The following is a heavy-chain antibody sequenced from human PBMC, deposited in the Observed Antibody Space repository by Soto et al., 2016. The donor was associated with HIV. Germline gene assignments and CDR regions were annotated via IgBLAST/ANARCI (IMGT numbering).Heavy chain of an antibody. Sequence: QVQLVQSGAEVKKPGSSVKVSCKASGGTFSSYAISWVRQAPGQGLEWMGWISPNSQTTNYAQKFHGRVTMTRDPSISTAYMELSGLKSDDTAVYYCATLKISVLYGFDVWGRGTTVTVS. CDR2: ISPNSQTT. CDR1: GGTFSSYA. V-gene: IGHV1-2*02. CDR3: ATLKISVLYGFDV. D-gene: IGHD1-1*01. J-gene: IGHJ6*02.